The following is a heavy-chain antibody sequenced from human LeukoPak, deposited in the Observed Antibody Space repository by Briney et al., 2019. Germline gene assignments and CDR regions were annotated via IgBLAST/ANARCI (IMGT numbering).Heavy chain of an antibody. CDR3: AKDRTYHYAFYF. CDR1: GFTLSSYG. Sequence: GASLRLSCAAYGFTLSSYGMRWVRQAPGKGLEWVSGISGSGGNTYYADSVKGRFTISRDNSKNTLYLQVNSLRAEDTAVYYCAKDRTYHYAFYFWGQGTMVTVSS. CDR2: ISGSGGNT. V-gene: IGHV3-23*01. J-gene: IGHJ3*01. D-gene: IGHD2-2*01.